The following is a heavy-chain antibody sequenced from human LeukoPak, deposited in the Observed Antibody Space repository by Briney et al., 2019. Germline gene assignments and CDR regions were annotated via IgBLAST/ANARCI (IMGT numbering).Heavy chain of an antibody. CDR1: GFTFSSYW. CDR2: IKQDGTEK. D-gene: IGHD6-6*01. V-gene: IGHV3-7*04. Sequence: PGGSLRLSCAASGFTFSSYWMSWVRQAPGEGLEWVANIKQDGTEKYYMDSVKARFSISRDNAKNSLYLQMNALRAADTAVYYCARDVRPDYWGQGTLVTVST. J-gene: IGHJ4*02. CDR3: ARDVRPDY.